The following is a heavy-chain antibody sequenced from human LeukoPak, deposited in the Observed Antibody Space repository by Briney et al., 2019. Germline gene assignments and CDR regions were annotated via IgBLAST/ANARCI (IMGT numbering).Heavy chain of an antibody. Sequence: GSLSLSCAASGFTFSSYAMSWVRQAPGKGLEWVSANSGSGGSTYYADSVKGRFTISRDNSKNTLYLQMNSLRAEDTAVYYCAKRVGIAVAHNYWGQGTLVTVSS. J-gene: IGHJ4*02. V-gene: IGHV3-23*01. D-gene: IGHD6-19*01. CDR3: AKRVGIAVAHNY. CDR2: NSGSGGST. CDR1: GFTFSSYA.